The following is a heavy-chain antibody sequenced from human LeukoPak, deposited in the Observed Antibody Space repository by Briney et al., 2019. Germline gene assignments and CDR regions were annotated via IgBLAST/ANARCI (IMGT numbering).Heavy chain of an antibody. CDR2: IRYDGSNK. V-gene: IGHV3-30*02. Sequence: PGGSLRLSCAASGFTFSSYGVHWVRQAPGKGLEWVAFIRYDGSNKYYADSVKGRFTISRDNSKNTLYLQMNSLRAEDTAVYYCAKVGYYDSSGPLDYYYMDVWGKGTTVTISS. J-gene: IGHJ6*03. CDR1: GFTFSSYG. D-gene: IGHD3-22*01. CDR3: AKVGYYDSSGPLDYYYMDV.